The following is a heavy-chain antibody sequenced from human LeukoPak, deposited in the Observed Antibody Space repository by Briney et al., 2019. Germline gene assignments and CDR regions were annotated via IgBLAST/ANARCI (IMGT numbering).Heavy chain of an antibody. CDR1: GYTFTDHY. D-gene: IGHD3-22*01. J-gene: IGHJ2*01. CDR3: ARGGWVVITRDWYFDL. Sequence: ASVKVSCKASGYTFTDHYIQWVRQAPGQGLEWMGWINPNTGGANCAQKFQGRVTMTRDTSISTAYMELSRLRSDDTAVYYCARGGWVVITRDWYFDLWGRGTLVTVSS. V-gene: IGHV1-2*02. CDR2: INPNTGGA.